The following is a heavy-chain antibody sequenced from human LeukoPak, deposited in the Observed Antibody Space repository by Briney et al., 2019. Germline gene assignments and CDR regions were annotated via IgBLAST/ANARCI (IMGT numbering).Heavy chain of an antibody. CDR1: GFTLSRYW. J-gene: IGHJ4*02. CDR3: ATMGLEPLPYYFDY. Sequence: GGSLRLSCAASGFTLSRYWMSWVRQAPGKGLEWVANINQDGSARYHVDSVRGRFTISRDNARNSLFLQMDSLRAEDTAVYYCATMGLEPLPYYFDYWGQGTLVTVSS. CDR2: INQDGSAR. D-gene: IGHD1-1*01. V-gene: IGHV3-7*01.